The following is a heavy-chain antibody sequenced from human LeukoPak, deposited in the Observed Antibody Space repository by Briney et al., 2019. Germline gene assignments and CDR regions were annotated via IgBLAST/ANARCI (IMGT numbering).Heavy chain of an antibody. D-gene: IGHD3-10*01. CDR2: ISAYNGNT. V-gene: IGHV1-18*01. Sequence: ASVKVSCKASGYTFTNYGVSWVRQAPGQGLEWMGWISAYNGNTNYAQKLQGRVTMTTDTSTSTAYMELRSLRSDDTAVYYCARDLDPGGSGDYFDYWGQGTLVTVSS. CDR1: GYTFTNYG. CDR3: ARDLDPGGSGDYFDY. J-gene: IGHJ4*02.